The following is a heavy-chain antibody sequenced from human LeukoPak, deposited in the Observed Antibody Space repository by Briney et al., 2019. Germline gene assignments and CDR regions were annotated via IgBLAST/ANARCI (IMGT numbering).Heavy chain of an antibody. J-gene: IGHJ5*02. CDR2: IYPGDSDT. D-gene: IGHD1-26*01. CDR3: ARGGNSGSDGGNWFDP. Sequence: RGESLKISCKGSGYSLTSYWIGWVRQMPGKGLEWMGIIYPGDSDTRYSPSFQGQVTISADKSISTAYLQWSSLKASDTAMYYCARGGNSGSDGGNWFDPWGQGTLVTVSS. CDR1: GYSLTSYW. V-gene: IGHV5-51*01.